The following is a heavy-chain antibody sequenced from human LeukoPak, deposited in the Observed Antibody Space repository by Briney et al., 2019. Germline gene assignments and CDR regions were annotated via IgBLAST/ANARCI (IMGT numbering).Heavy chain of an antibody. V-gene: IGHV1-69*02. Sequence: SVHVSFKASGGTYSTYSLSWVRQARGQGLAWMGRIIAILGITNYAQKFQDRVTITADKSTSTAYMELSSLRSDDTAVYYCASGYSGYDFAYWGQGTLVTVSS. CDR2: IIAILGIT. CDR1: GGTYSTYS. CDR3: ASGYSGYDFAY. D-gene: IGHD5-12*01. J-gene: IGHJ4*02.